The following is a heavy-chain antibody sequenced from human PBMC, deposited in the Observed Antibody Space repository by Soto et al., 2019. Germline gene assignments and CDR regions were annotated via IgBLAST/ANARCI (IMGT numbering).Heavy chain of an antibody. J-gene: IGHJ4*02. Sequence: EVQLVETGGGLTQPGGSLRLSCENSGFTVNSDYMSWVRQAPGKGLEWVSIIYAGGSTYYADSVRGRFTISSDNSRITLYLQMNSLRVEDTAVYYCARSFDYGYIHHWGQGTLVTVSS. D-gene: IGHD3-10*01. CDR2: IYAGGST. V-gene: IGHV3-53*02. CDR3: ARSFDYGYIHH. CDR1: GFTVNSDY.